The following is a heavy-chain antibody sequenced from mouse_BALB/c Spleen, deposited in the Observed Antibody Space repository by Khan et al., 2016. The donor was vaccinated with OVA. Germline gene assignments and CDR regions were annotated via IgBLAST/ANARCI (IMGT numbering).Heavy chain of an antibody. CDR1: GFNIKNTY. V-gene: IGHV14-3*02. D-gene: IGHD1-2*01. Sequence: VQLQQSGTEFVKPGASVRLSCTASGFNIKNTYINWVKQRPEQRLEWIGRIDPANGNTKYDPSFQDKASITSDTSSNPPSLQLSSLTSEDTDVDYCAHSLLHYAMYYWGQGTLGTVSA. J-gene: IGHJ4*01. CDR2: IDPANGNT. CDR3: AHSLLHYAMYY.